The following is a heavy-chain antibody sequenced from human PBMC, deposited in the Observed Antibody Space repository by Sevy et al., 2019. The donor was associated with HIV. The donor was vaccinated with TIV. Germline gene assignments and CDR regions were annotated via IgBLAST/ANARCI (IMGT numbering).Heavy chain of an antibody. CDR3: STTKDYYESRGSPFDF. CDR2: FDPEDGER. J-gene: IGHJ4*02. D-gene: IGHD3-22*01. CDR1: GYTLTEFS. V-gene: IGHV1-24*01. Sequence: ASVKVSCKVSGYTLTEFSIHWVRQTPGKGLEWMGTFDPEDGERIYAQKFQGRVTMTEDTSTDTAYLGLSSLRSEDTAVYYCSTTKDYYESRGSPFDFWGQGTLVTVSS.